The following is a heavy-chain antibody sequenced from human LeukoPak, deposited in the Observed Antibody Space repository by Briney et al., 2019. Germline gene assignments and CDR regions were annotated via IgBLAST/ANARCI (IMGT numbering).Heavy chain of an antibody. J-gene: IGHJ4*02. V-gene: IGHV3-21*01. Sequence: GGSLRLSCAASGFTFSSYSMNWVRQAPGKGLEWVSSISSSSSYIYYADSVKGRFTISRDNAKNSLYLQMNSLRAEDTAVYYCARDDITMVRGANGGGFDYWGQGTLVTVSS. D-gene: IGHD3-10*01. CDR3: ARDDITMVRGANGGGFDY. CDR2: ISSSSSYI. CDR1: GFTFSSYS.